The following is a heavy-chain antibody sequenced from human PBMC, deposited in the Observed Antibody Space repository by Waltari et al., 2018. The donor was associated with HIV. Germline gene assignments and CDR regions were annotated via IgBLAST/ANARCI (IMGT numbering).Heavy chain of an antibody. CDR3: ARKFCSLTDCYQIDY. CDR1: GYTFSTYE. D-gene: IGHD2-2*01. V-gene: IGHV1-8*01. Sequence: QVQLLQSGAEVKNPGASVKVSCKASGYTFSTYEINWVRQATGRGLGWMGWMNPKSGNTGYAQRFQDRVTMSRDTSTGTAYMELSSLRPEDTATYYCARKFCSLTDCYQIDYWGQGTQVTVSS. CDR2: MNPKSGNT. J-gene: IGHJ4*02.